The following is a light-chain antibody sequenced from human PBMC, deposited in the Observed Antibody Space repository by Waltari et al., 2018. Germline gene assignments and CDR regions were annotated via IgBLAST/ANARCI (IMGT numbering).Light chain of an antibody. V-gene: IGLV8-61*01. CDR3: SLYMGSGIWV. CDR1: SGHFPRTSF. J-gene: IGLJ3*02. Sequence: TVVTQDTSLSVSHAGTVTLTFAFRSGHFPRTSFATWYHQTPGQAPGTLVYKGNSRSSGVPDRFSGSILGNKAALTITGAQADDDSDYYCSLYMGSGIWVFGGGTKLTVL. CDR2: KGN.